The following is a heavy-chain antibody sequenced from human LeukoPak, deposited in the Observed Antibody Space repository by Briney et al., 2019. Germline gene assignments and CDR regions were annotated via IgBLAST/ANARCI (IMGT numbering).Heavy chain of an antibody. CDR3: AKGGDYDILTGRTYYFDY. J-gene: IGHJ4*02. CDR1: GFTFSSYA. V-gene: IGHV3-23*01. Sequence: GGSLRLSCAASGFTFSSYAMSWVRQAPGKGLEWVSAISGSGGSTYYADSAKGRFTISRDNSKNTLYLQMNSLRAEDTAVYYCAKGGDYDILTGRTYYFDYWGQGTLVTVSS. CDR2: ISGSGGST. D-gene: IGHD3-9*01.